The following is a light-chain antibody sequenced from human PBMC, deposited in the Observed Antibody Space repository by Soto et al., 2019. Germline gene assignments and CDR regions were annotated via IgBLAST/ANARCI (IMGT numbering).Light chain of an antibody. CDR3: QQYGSSPYT. CDR2: AAS. Sequence: EIVLTQSPGTLSLSPGERATLSCRASQSISSDYLAWFLQKPGQAPRLLIYAASSRATDIPDRFSASGSGTDFTLTINRLEPEDSAVYYCQQYGSSPYTFGQGTNLEIK. CDR1: QSISSDY. J-gene: IGKJ2*01. V-gene: IGKV3-20*01.